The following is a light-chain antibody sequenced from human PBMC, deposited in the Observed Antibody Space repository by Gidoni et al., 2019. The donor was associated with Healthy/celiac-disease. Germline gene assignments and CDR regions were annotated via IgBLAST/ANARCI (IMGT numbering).Light chain of an antibody. CDR3: QQYYSYPLT. CDR1: QGISSY. CDR2: AAS. V-gene: IGKV1-8*01. J-gene: IGKJ4*01. Sequence: AIWITQSPSPLSASTADRATITCRASQGISSYLAWYQQKPGKAPKLLIYAASTLQSGVPTRCGSGGSREDFTLTISCQQSEDVATYCCQQYYSYPLTFGGGTKVEIK.